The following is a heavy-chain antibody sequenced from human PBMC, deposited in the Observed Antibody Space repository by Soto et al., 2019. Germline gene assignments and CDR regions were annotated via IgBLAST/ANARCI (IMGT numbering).Heavy chain of an antibody. D-gene: IGHD6-13*01. V-gene: IGHV3-48*02. CDR1: GFSFSSYN. CDR3: ARGRDAGPAAASPWDY. Sequence: GGSLRLSCAASGFSFSSYNMIWVRQAPGKGLEWVSYISSSGSTIYNADSVKGRFTISRDNAKNSLYLQMNSLRDEDTAVYYCARGRDAGPAAASPWDYWGQGTLVTVSS. J-gene: IGHJ4*02. CDR2: ISSSGSTI.